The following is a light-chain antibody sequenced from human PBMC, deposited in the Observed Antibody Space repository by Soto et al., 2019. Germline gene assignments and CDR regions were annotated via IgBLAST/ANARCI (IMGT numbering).Light chain of an antibody. CDR2: DAS. CDR3: QHYSTSWET. Sequence: DIQINQSPSTLSSSVGDRVTMTCRASQSISSWLAWYQQKPGKAPKLLIYDASSLESGVPSRFSGSASGTEFTLTISSLQPDDSAAYYCQHYSTSWETFCQGTKVDNK. V-gene: IGKV1-5*01. CDR1: QSISSW. J-gene: IGKJ1*01.